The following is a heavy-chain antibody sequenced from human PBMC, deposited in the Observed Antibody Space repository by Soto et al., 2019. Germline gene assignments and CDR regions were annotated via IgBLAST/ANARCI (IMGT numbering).Heavy chain of an antibody. V-gene: IGHV1-69*13. CDR1: GGTFSSYA. CDR2: IIPIFGTA. J-gene: IGHJ6*02. Sequence: GASVKVSCKASGGTFSSYAISWVRQAPGQGLEWMGGIIPIFGTANYAQKFQGRVTITADESTSTAYMELSSLRSEDTAVYYCARRANSSGWYDSGLYYYGMDVWGQGTTVTVSS. D-gene: IGHD6-19*01. CDR3: ARRANSSGWYDSGLYYYGMDV.